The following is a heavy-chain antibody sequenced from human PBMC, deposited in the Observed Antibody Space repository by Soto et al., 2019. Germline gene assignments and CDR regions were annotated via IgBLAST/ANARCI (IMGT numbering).Heavy chain of an antibody. V-gene: IGHV1-2*04. CDR2: VDPNGGGS. CDR3: ATWVDYGDFEGFDF. J-gene: IGHJ4*02. D-gene: IGHD4-17*01. CDR1: GYSITDYK. Sequence: GASVKVSCKASGYSITDYKLHWVRQAPGQGLEWMGWVDPNGGGSNSAQKFQGSVTMTWDTSITTAYLDLTRLATNDTATYFCATWVDYGDFEGFDFWGQGTLVTVSS.